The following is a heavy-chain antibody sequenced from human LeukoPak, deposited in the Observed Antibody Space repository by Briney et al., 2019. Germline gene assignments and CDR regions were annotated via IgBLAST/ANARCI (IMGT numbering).Heavy chain of an antibody. CDR1: GFTFTTYG. CDR2: ISSSSSYI. D-gene: IGHD3-22*01. CDR3: AREDYDSSGYDAFDI. Sequence: GGSLRLSCAASGFTFTTYGMSWVRQAPGKGLEWVSSISSSSSYIYYADSVKGRFTISRDNAKNSLYLQMNSLRAEDTAVYYCAREDYDSSGYDAFDIWGQGTMVTVSS. J-gene: IGHJ3*02. V-gene: IGHV3-21*01.